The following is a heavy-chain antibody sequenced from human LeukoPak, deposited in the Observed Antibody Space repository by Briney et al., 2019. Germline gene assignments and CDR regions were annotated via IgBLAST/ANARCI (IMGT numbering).Heavy chain of an antibody. CDR3: ASLYGSGKRWVDP. CDR1: GGSISSSSYY. Sequence: LSLTCTVSGGSISSSSYYMDWVRQAPGKGLEWVGRTRNKANSYTTEYAASVKGRFTISRDDSKNSLYLQMNCLKTEDTAVYYCASLYGSGKRWVDPWGQGTLVTVSS. J-gene: IGHJ5*02. D-gene: IGHD3-10*01. CDR2: TRNKANSYTT. V-gene: IGHV3-72*01.